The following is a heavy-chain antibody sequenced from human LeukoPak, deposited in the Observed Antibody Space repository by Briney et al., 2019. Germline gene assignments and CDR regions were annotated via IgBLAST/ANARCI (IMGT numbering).Heavy chain of an antibody. CDR1: GFTFSSYG. CDR3: ARVRFGELIDY. J-gene: IGHJ4*02. D-gene: IGHD3-10*01. V-gene: IGHV3-66*01. CDR2: IYSGGST. Sequence: GGSLRLSCAASGFTFSSYGMHWVRQAPGKGLEWVSVIYSGGSTYYADSVKGRFTISRDNSKNTLYLQMNSLRAEDTAVYYCARVRFGELIDYWGQGTLVTVSS.